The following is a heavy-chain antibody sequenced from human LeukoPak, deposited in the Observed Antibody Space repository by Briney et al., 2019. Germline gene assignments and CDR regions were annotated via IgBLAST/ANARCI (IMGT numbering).Heavy chain of an antibody. CDR1: GYTFIGYY. Sequence: GASVKVSCKASGYTFIGYYMHWVRQAPGQGLEWMGRINPDSGGTIYAQKFQGRVTMTRDTSISTAYMELSRLRSDDTAMYYCASRGGRDFDYWGQGTLVTVSS. D-gene: IGHD1-26*01. CDR3: ASRGGRDFDY. V-gene: IGHV1-2*06. J-gene: IGHJ4*02. CDR2: INPDSGGT.